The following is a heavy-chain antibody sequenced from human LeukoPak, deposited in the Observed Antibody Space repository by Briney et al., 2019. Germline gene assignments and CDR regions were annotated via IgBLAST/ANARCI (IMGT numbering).Heavy chain of an antibody. Sequence: ASVKVSCKASGYTFTGYYMHWVRQAPGQGLEWMGWINPNSGGTNYAQKFQGWVTMTRDTSISTAYMELSRLRSDDTAVYYCARDQEQWLVRGVGAFDIWGQGTMVTVSS. CDR3: ARDQEQWLVRGVGAFDI. V-gene: IGHV1-2*04. CDR1: GYTFTGYY. J-gene: IGHJ3*02. CDR2: INPNSGGT. D-gene: IGHD6-19*01.